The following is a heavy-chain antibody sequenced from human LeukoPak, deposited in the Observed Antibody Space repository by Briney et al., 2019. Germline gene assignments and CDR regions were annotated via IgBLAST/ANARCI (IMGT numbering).Heavy chain of an antibody. CDR1: GGSISSGSYY. CDR2: IYTSGST. Sequence: SETLSLTCTVSGGSISSGSYYWSWIRQPAGKGLEWIGRIYTSGSTNYNPSLKSRVTTSVDTSKNQFSLKLSTVTAADTAVYYCASSQLVRRFDYWGQGTLVTVSS. D-gene: IGHD6-13*01. J-gene: IGHJ4*02. CDR3: ASSQLVRRFDY. V-gene: IGHV4-61*02.